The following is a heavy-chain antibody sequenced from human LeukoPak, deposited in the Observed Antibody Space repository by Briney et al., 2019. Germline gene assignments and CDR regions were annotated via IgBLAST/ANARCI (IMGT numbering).Heavy chain of an antibody. CDR1: GYTFTSYG. V-gene: IGHV1-18*01. J-gene: IGHJ6*03. Sequence: GASVKVSCKASGYTFTSYGISWVRQAPGQGLEWMGWISAYNGNTNYAQKLQGRVTMTTDTSISTAYMELSRLRSDDTAVYYCARDPGQLWFGELLPTTTNYYYMDVWGKGTTVTISS. CDR3: ARDPGQLWFGELLPTTTNYYYMDV. CDR2: ISAYNGNT. D-gene: IGHD3-10*01.